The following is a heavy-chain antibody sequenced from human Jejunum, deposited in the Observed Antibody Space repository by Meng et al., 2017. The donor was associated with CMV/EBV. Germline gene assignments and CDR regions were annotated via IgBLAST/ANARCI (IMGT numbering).Heavy chain of an antibody. J-gene: IGHJ4*02. CDR3: ARGGVSSSWSSDF. D-gene: IGHD6-13*01. CDR2: INTDGSST. Sequence: VQWLEAGGGLLPPGESRHLSFAASGFTFSSYWMHWVRQAPGKGLVWVSRINTDGSSTTYAESVKGRFTFSRDNAKNTLYLQMNSLRAEDTAMYYCARGGVSSSWSSDFWGQGTLVTVSS. CDR1: GFTFSSYW. V-gene: IGHV3-74*01.